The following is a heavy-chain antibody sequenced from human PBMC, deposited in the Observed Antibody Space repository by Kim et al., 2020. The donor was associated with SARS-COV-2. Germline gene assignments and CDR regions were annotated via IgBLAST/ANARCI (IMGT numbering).Heavy chain of an antibody. J-gene: IGHJ5*01. V-gene: IGHV4-34*01. Sequence: SLKSRVTISVDTSKNQFALKLSSVTAADTAVYYCARGTLSSSSQVWWIDAWGQGTLVTVSS. D-gene: IGHD6-6*01. CDR3: ARGTLSSSSQVWWIDA.